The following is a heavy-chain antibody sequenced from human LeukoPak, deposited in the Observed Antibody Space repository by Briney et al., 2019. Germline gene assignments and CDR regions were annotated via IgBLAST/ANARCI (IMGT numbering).Heavy chain of an antibody. CDR2: ISYDGSNK. J-gene: IGHJ4*02. CDR1: GFTFSSYA. D-gene: IGHD2-2*01. CDR3: ARVGGFGRPIVVVPAAKVLIDY. V-gene: IGHV3-30-3*01. Sequence: PGGSLRLSCAASGFTFSSYAMNWVRQAPGKGLEWVAVISYDGSNKYYADSVKGRFTISRDNSKNTLYLQMNSLRAEDTAVYYCARVGGFGRPIVVVPAAKVLIDYWGQGTLVTVSS.